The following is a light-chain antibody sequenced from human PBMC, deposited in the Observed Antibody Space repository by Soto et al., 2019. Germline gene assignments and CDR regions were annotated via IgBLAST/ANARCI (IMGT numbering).Light chain of an antibody. CDR3: QQYNNWPLT. CDR1: QSVSSY. Sequence: SAGTLSLYTGERATLSCRASQSVSSYLAWYQQKPGQAPRLLIYGASTRATGFPARFSGSGSGTEFTLTISSLQSEDFAVYYCQQYNNWPLTFGGGT. CDR2: GAS. V-gene: IGKV3-15*01. J-gene: IGKJ4*01.